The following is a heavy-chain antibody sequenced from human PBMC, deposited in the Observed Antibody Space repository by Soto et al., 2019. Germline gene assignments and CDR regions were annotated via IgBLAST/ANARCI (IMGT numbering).Heavy chain of an antibody. CDR1: GGTFSSSA. CDR2: LLPIFGTA. CDR3: ARVEKSRTDKNKAPVDLGYYGMDV. D-gene: IGHD7-27*01. J-gene: IGHJ6*02. V-gene: IGHV1-69*06. Sequence: QVQLVPSGAEVKKPGSSVKVSCTASGGTFSSSAISWVRQSPGQGLEWMGGLLPIFGTANYAQKFQGRVTSTADKSTCTTDRQLSSLRTEDTAVYYCARVEKSRTDKNKAPVDLGYYGMDVRGQWTTVTVSS.